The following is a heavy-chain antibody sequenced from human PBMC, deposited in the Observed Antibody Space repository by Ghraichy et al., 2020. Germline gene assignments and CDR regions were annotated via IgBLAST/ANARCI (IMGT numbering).Heavy chain of an antibody. D-gene: IGHD2-21*01. J-gene: IGHJ4*02. V-gene: IGHV4-30-2*01. CDR1: GGSISSGGYS. Sequence: SETLSLTCAVSGGSISSGGYSWSWIRQPPGKGLEWIGYIYHSGSTYYNPSLKSRVTISVDRSKNQFSLKLSSVTASDTAVYYCARLFSEAFDYWGQGTLVTVSS. CDR2: IYHSGST. CDR3: ARLFSEAFDY.